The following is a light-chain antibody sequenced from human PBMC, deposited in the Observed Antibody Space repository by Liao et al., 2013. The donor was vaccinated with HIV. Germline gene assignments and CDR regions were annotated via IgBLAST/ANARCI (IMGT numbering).Light chain of an antibody. Sequence: SYELTQPPSVSVAPGKTATITCGGDDIGNKNVHWYQQKPGQAPVLVIHYGRDRPSGIPGRFSGSNSGNTATLTISGTQAMDEADYYCQAWDSSTAYVFGTGTKVTVL. J-gene: IGLJ1*01. V-gene: IGLV3-21*01. CDR1: DIGNKN. CDR3: QAWDSSTAYV. CDR2: YGR.